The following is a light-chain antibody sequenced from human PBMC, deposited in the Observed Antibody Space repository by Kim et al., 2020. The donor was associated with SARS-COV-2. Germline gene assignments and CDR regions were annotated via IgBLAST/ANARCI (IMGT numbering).Light chain of an antibody. V-gene: IGLV2-14*03. CDR2: DVS. CDR1: SSDVGGYNY. Sequence: QSALTQPASVSGSPGQSITISCTGTSSDVGGYNYVSWYQQHPGKAPKLMIYDVSKRPSGVSNRFSGSKSGNTASLTISGLQAEDEADYYCSSYRSSTTYVVFGGGTQLTVL. CDR3: SSYRSSTTYVV. J-gene: IGLJ2*01.